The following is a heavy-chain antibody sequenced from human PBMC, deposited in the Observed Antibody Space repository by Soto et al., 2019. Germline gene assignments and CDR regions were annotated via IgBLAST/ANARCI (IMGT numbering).Heavy chain of an antibody. J-gene: IGHJ4*02. CDR1: GYNFAGYW. D-gene: IGHD3-3*01. Sequence: LGESLKISCKGSGYNFAGYWIAWVRQMPGKGLELMGIIYPGDSDTRYRPSFQGQVTISADKSISSAYLQWSSLRASDTAMYYCARGGVSTRTFDYWGQGTPVTVSS. CDR2: IYPGDSDT. CDR3: ARGGVSTRTFDY. V-gene: IGHV5-51*01.